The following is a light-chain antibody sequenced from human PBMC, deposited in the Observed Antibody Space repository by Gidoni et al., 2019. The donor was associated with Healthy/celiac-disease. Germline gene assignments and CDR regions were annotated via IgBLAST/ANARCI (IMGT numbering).Light chain of an antibody. CDR2: GNS. J-gene: IGLJ2*01. CDR1: SSNIGAGYD. CDR3: QSYDSSLSGPVV. Sequence: QSVLTQPPSVSGAPGQRVTISCTGSSSNIGAGYDVHWYQQLPGTAPKLLISGNSNRPSGVPDRFSGSKSGTSASLAITGLQAGDEADYYCQSYDSSLSGPVVFGGGTKLTVL. V-gene: IGLV1-40*01.